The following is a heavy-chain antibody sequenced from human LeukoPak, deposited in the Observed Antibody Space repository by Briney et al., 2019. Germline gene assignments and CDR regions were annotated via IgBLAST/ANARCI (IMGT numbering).Heavy chain of an antibody. J-gene: IGHJ6*02. V-gene: IGHV2-5*02. CDR3: AHAWSGTYSNYYYGMDV. Sequence: SGPTLVNPTRTLTLTCTFSGFSVGTTGVGVAWIRQSPGKALEWLALIYWDDDKRYSPSLTSRLTITKDTSKNEVVLTMTNMDPVDTATYYCAHAWSGTYSNYYYGMDVWGQGTTVTVSS. D-gene: IGHD3-3*01. CDR2: IYWDDDK. CDR1: GFSVGTTGVG.